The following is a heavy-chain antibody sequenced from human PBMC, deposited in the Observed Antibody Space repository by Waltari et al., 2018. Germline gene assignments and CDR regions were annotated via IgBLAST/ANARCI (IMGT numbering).Heavy chain of an antibody. J-gene: IGHJ4*02. D-gene: IGHD3-3*01. V-gene: IGHV4-39*01. CDR1: GGSISSSSYY. CDR2: IYYSGGT. Sequence: QLQLQESGPGLVKPSETLSLTCTVSGGSISSSSYYWGWIRQPPGKGLEWIGSIYYSGGTYYNPSLKSRVTISVDTSKNQFSLKLSSVTAADTAVYYCASVRFLEWFYDYWGQGTLVTVSS. CDR3: ASVRFLEWFYDY.